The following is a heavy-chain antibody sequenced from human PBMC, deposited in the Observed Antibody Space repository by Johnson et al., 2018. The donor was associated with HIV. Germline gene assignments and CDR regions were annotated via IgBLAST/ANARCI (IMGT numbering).Heavy chain of an antibody. J-gene: IGHJ3*02. CDR1: GFTFSSYA. CDR2: ISYDGSNK. CDR3: ARGDYYDSSGYYTASAFDI. V-gene: IGHV3-30-3*01. Sequence: QVQLVESGGGVVQPGRSLRLSCAASGFTFSSYAMHWVRQAPAKGLEWVAVISYDGSNKYYADSVKGRFTISRDNSKNTLYLQMNSLRAEDTAVYYCARGDYYDSSGYYTASAFDIWGQGTMVTVSS. D-gene: IGHD3-22*01.